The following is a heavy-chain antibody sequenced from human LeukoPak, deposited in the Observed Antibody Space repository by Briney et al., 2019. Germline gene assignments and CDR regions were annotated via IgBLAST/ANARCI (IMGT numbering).Heavy chain of an antibody. CDR3: ARESSIAARGLNY. CDR2: IIPILGIA. J-gene: IGHJ4*02. V-gene: IGHV1-69*04. CDR1: RGTFSSYA. D-gene: IGHD6-6*01. Sequence: SVKVSCKASRGTFSSYAISWVRQAPGQGLEWMGRIIPILGIANYAQKFQGRVTITADKSTSTAYMELSSLRSEDTAVYYCARESSIAARGLNYWGQGTLVTVSS.